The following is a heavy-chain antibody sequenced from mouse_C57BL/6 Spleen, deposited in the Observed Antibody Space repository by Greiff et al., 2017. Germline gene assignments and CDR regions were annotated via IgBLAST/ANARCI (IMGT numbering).Heavy chain of an antibody. J-gene: IGHJ3*01. CDR3: AHYGSSYWFAY. CDR1: GYTFTSYW. CDR2: IDPSDSYT. V-gene: IGHV1-50*01. Sequence: VQLQQPGAELVKPGASVKLSCKASGYTFTSYWMQWVKQRPGQGLEWIGEIDPSDSYTNYNQKFKGKATLTVDTSSRTAYMQLSSLTSEDSAVYYCAHYGSSYWFAYWGQGTLVTVSA. D-gene: IGHD1-1*01.